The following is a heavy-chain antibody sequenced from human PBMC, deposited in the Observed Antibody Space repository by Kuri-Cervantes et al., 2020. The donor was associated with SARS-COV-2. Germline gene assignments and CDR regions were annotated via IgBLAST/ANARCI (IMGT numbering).Heavy chain of an antibody. J-gene: IGHJ4*02. Sequence: SGPTLVKPTQTLTLTCTFSGFSLTTSGMCVAWIRQPPGKALEWLARIDWDDDKYYKTSLNTRLSISKDTSKDQVVLTMTNMDPVDTATYYCVRTRAATVIADYWGQGTLVTVSS. V-gene: IGHV2-70*11. CDR2: IDWDDDK. D-gene: IGHD4-11*01. CDR3: VRTRAATVIADY. CDR1: GFSLTTSGMC.